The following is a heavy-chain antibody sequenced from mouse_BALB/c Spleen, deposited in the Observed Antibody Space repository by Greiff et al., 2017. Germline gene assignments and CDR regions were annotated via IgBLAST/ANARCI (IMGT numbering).Heavy chain of an antibody. D-gene: IGHD1-2*01. CDR2: ISDGGSYT. Sequence: EVKLVESGGGLVKPGGSLKLSCAASGFTFSDYYMYWVRQTPEKRLEWVATISDGGSYTYYPDSVKGRFTISRDNAKNNLYLQMSSLTSEDTAMYYCARGDYGPYWYFDVWGAGTTVTVSS. V-gene: IGHV5-4*02. CDR3: ARGDYGPYWYFDV. J-gene: IGHJ1*01. CDR1: GFTFSDYY.